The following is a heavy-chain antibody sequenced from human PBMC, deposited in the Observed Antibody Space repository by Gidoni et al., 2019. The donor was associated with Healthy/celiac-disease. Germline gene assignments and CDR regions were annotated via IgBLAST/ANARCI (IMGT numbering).Heavy chain of an antibody. CDR2: SSGSCGST. Sequence: EVQLLESGGGVVQPGGSLRLTCAASGFTFISYAMSWVRQAPGKGLECVEASSGSCGSTYYADSVKGRFTISRDSSKNTVYLQMNSLRDEYTAVYYCAKDQRPQKVVAGTTFDYWGQGTLVTVSS. CDR3: AKDQRPQKVVAGTTFDY. V-gene: IGHV3-23*01. D-gene: IGHD6-19*01. CDR1: GFTFISYA. J-gene: IGHJ4*02.